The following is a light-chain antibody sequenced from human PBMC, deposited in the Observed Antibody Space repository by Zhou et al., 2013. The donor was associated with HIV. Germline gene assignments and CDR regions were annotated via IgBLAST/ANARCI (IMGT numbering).Light chain of an antibody. CDR1: SSNIGAGYD. CDR3: ASWDDSLSGHVV. Sequence: QSVLTQPPSVSGAPGRRVTISCTGSSSNIGAGYDVHWYQQLPGTTPKLLISRNNQRPSGVPDRFSASKSGTSASLAISGLRSEDEADYYCASWDDSLSGHVVFGGGTKLTV. V-gene: IGLV1-47*01. CDR2: RNN. J-gene: IGLJ2*01.